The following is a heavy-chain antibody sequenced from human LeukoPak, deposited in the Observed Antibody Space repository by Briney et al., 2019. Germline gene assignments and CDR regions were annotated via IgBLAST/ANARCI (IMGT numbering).Heavy chain of an antibody. CDR1: GSTFTTYG. J-gene: IGHJ4*02. V-gene: IGHV1-18*01. D-gene: IGHD6-13*01. CDR2: ISAYNGNT. Sequence: ASVKVSCRASGSTFTTYGLGWVRKAPGQGLEWMGGISAYNGNTNYAQKLQGRVTMTTDTSTSTAYMELRSLRSDDTAVYYCAREGTYSSSWYYFDYWGQGTLVTVSS. CDR3: AREGTYSSSWYYFDY.